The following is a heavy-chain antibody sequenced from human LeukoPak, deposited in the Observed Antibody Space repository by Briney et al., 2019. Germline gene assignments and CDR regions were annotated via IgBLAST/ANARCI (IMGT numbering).Heavy chain of an antibody. V-gene: IGHV3-23*01. CDR1: GFTFNTHA. Sequence: PGGSLRLSCEASGFTFNTHAMSWVRQAPGKGLEWVASITSSGRTPYYTDSVKGRFTISRDNSKNTLYLKMNSLRGGDTAVYYCAKDRPNFYETSGSYYKIKGDFWGQGSLVTVSS. CDR3: AKDRPNFYETSGSYYKIKGDF. J-gene: IGHJ4*02. CDR2: ITSSGRTP. D-gene: IGHD3-10*01.